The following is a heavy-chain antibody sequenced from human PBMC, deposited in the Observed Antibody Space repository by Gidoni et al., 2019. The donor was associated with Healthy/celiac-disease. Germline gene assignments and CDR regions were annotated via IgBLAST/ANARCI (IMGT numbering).Heavy chain of an antibody. CDR2: IYPGDSDT. Sequence: VQLLQSGAAVKKPGASPKISCKGSGYSFTSYWIGWLCQVPGKGLEWMGIIYPGDSDTRYSPSFQGQVTISADKSISTAYLQWSSLKAADTAMYYCARSYSSSWYNPQFDYWGQGTLVTVSS. CDR1: GYSFTSYW. J-gene: IGHJ4*02. D-gene: IGHD6-13*01. CDR3: ARSYSSSWYNPQFDY. V-gene: IGHV5-51*03.